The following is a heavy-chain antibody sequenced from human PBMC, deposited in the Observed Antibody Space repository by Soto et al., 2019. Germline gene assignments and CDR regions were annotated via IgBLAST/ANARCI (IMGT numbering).Heavy chain of an antibody. J-gene: IGHJ4*02. CDR1: GFSLSTSGVG. V-gene: IGHV2-5*02. CDR3: AHKGYGDYPLDY. CDR2: IYWDDTK. Sequence: QITLKESGPTLVKPTQTLTLTCTFSGFSLSTSGVGVGWIRQPPGKALEWLAVIYWDDTKHYNPSLKSRLSXXQXPSKNQVVLTMTNMDPVDTATYYCAHKGYGDYPLDYWGQGTLVTVSS. D-gene: IGHD4-17*01.